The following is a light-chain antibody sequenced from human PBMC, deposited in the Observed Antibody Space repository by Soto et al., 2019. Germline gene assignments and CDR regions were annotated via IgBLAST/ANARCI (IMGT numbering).Light chain of an antibody. CDR1: TGAVTFVYY. Sequence: QAVVTQEPSLTVSPGGTVTLTCASSTGAVTFVYYQYWFQQKPGHDSRALIYSKSNNLFWPPARFSGSLFGGKAALTFSGVQPEDEAEYYCLLYYGGAQGVYVFGTGTKVTVL. CDR3: LLYYGGAQGVYV. V-gene: IGLV7-43*01. CDR2: SKS. J-gene: IGLJ1*01.